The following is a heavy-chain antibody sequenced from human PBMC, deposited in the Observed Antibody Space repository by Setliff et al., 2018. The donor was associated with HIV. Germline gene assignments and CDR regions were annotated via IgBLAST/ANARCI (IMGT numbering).Heavy chain of an antibody. D-gene: IGHD3-16*01. CDR3: ARRTFGSGRIDP. CDR2: IHTSGST. CDR1: GGSISNYY. J-gene: IGHJ5*02. Sequence: PSETLSLTCTVSGGSISNYYWSWIRLPAGKGLEWSVQIHTSGSTNYNPSLKSRLTISIDTSKNQFSLKLNSVTATDTAVYYCARRTFGSGRIDPWGQGTLVTVSS. V-gene: IGHV4-4*07.